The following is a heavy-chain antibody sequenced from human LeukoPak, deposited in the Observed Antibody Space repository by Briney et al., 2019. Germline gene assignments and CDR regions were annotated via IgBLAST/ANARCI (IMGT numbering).Heavy chain of an antibody. CDR3: ARGLFGSGSCPDG. J-gene: IGHJ4*02. V-gene: IGHV3-33*01. Sequence: GRSLRLSCAASGFTFSYYAIHWVRQAPGKGLEWVALICSDGSNKYYADSVKGRITISRDNSKNTVYLQMNSLRAEDTAVYCCARGLFGSGSCPDGWGQGTLVTVSS. CDR2: ICSDGSNK. CDR1: GFTFSYYA. D-gene: IGHD3-10*01.